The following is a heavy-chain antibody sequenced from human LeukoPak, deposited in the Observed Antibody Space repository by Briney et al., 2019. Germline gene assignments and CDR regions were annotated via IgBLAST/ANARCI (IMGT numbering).Heavy chain of an antibody. CDR3: ARVLWFGGPSEDDY. V-gene: IGHV4-59*01. J-gene: IGHJ4*02. CDR2: IYYSGST. Sequence: SETLSLTCTVSGGSISSYYWSWIRQPPGKGLEWIGYIYYSGSTNYNPSLKSRVTISVDTSKNQFSLKLSSVIAADTAVYYCARVLWFGGPSEDDYWGQGTLVTVSS. CDR1: GGSISSYY. D-gene: IGHD3-10*01.